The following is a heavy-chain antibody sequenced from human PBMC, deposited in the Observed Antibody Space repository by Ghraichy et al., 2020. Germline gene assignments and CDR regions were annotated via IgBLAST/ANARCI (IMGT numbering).Heavy chain of an antibody. Sequence: GSLRLSCTVSGGSISSYYWSWIRQPPGKGLEWIGYIYYSGSTNYNPSLKSRVTISVDTSKNQFSLKLSSVTAADTAVYYCARGWGGAEFDYWGQGTLVTVSS. CDR1: GGSISSYY. D-gene: IGHD2-21*01. J-gene: IGHJ4*02. CDR2: IYYSGST. V-gene: IGHV4-59*01. CDR3: ARGWGGAEFDY.